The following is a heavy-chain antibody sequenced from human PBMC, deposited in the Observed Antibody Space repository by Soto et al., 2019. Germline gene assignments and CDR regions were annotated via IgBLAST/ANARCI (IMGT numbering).Heavy chain of an antibody. Sequence: SVKVSCKASGGTFSSYTISWVRQAPGQGLEWMGRIIPILGIANYAQKFQGRVTITADKSTSTAYMELSSLRSEDTAVYYCARDVPRSQNPSGYMDVWGKGTTVTVSS. J-gene: IGHJ6*03. CDR1: GGTFSSYT. CDR3: ARDVPRSQNPSGYMDV. CDR2: IIPILGIA. D-gene: IGHD3-10*01. V-gene: IGHV1-69*04.